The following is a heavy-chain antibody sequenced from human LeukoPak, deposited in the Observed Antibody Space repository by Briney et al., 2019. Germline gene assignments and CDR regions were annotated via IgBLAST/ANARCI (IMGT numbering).Heavy chain of an antibody. D-gene: IGHD1-26*01. CDR2: IYYSGST. V-gene: IGHV4-59*01. CDR3: ARQPRLVGATTRYYYYYMDV. J-gene: IGHJ6*03. Sequence: SETLSLTCTVSGGSISSYYWSWIRQPPGKGLEWIGYIYYSGSTNYNPSLKSRVTISVDTSKNQFSLKLSSVTAADTAVYHCARQPRLVGATTRYYYYYMDVWGKGTTVTISS. CDR1: GGSISSYY.